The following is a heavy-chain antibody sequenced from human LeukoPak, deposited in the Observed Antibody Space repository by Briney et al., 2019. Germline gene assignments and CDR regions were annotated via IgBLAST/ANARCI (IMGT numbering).Heavy chain of an antibody. D-gene: IGHD3-3*01. CDR1: GYTFTSYG. V-gene: IGHV1-18*01. J-gene: IGHJ6*03. CDR3: ARGGDITIFGVVTSRYYYMDV. Sequence: ASVKVSCKASGYTFTSYGISWVRQAPGQGLEWMGWISAYNGNTNYAQKLQGRVTMTTDTSTSTAYMELSSLRSEDTAVYYCARGGDITIFGVVTSRYYYMDVWGKGTTVTVSS. CDR2: ISAYNGNT.